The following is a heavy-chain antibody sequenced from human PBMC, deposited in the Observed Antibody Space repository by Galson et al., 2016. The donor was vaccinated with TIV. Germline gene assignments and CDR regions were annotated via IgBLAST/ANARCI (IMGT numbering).Heavy chain of an antibody. Sequence: SLRLSCAASGFRFNSFGTYGMNWVRQAPGKGLEWVSGISASGDDTYYADSVRGRFTVSRDNSENTLYLQMDSLRAEDTAVYYCAKVRLLDSDYRDYWGQGTLVIVSS. J-gene: IGHJ4*02. V-gene: IGHV3-23*01. CDR3: AKVRLLDSDYRDY. CDR1: GFRFNSFGTYG. D-gene: IGHD2-21*02. CDR2: ISASGDDT.